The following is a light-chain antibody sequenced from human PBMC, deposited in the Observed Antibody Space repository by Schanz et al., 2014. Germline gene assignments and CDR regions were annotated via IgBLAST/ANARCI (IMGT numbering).Light chain of an antibody. Sequence: EIVLTQSPGTLSFSPGERAALSCRASQTVTSNYLAWYQRKPGQAPRLLIYGASTRATGIPARFSGSGSGTEFTLTISSLQSEDFAVYYCQQYNNWAPISFGGGTKVEIK. CDR2: GAS. J-gene: IGKJ4*01. V-gene: IGKV3-15*01. CDR1: QTVTSN. CDR3: QQYNNWAPIS.